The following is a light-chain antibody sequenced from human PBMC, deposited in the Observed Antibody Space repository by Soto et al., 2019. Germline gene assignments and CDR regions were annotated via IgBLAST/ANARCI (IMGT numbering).Light chain of an antibody. V-gene: IGLV2-14*01. CDR3: SSYTSRSTWV. CDR1: SSDVGRYNF. J-gene: IGLJ3*02. CDR2: EGS. Sequence: QSVLTQPASVSGSPGQSITISCTGTSSDVGRYNFVSWYQQHPDKAPKLLIYEGSKRPPGVSDRFSGSKSGKTASLTISGLQAEDDSDYYCSSYTSRSTWVFGGGTKVTVL.